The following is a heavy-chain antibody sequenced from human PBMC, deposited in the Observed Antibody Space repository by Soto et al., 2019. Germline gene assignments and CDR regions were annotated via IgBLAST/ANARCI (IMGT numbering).Heavy chain of an antibody. CDR1: GYTFTSYG. Sequence: XSVKVSCEASGYTFTSYGISWVRQAPVQGLEWMGWISAYNGNTNYSQKLQGRVTMTTDTSTSTAYMELRSLRSDDTAVYYCARERAQRSDYWGQGTLVTVSS. V-gene: IGHV1-18*04. J-gene: IGHJ4*02. D-gene: IGHD1-1*01. CDR3: ARERAQRSDY. CDR2: ISAYNGNT.